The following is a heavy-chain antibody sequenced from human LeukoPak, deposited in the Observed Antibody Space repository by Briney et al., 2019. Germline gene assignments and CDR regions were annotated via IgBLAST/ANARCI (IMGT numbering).Heavy chain of an antibody. V-gene: IGHV3-7*01. CDR3: ARDLSPTAAREDY. CDR2: INRDGSEIY. CDR1: GFTFSSYW. Sequence: GGSLRLSCAASGFTFSSYWMSWVRQAPGKGLQWVADINRDGSEIYYYVDYVKGRFTISRDNGRNSLFLQMSSLRAEDTGLYYCARDLSPTAAREDYWGQGTLVTVSS. D-gene: IGHD6-6*01. J-gene: IGHJ4*02.